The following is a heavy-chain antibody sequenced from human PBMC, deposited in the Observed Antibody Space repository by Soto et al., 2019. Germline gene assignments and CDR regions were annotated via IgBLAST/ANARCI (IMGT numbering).Heavy chain of an antibody. D-gene: IGHD3-10*01. CDR2: FDPEDGGT. CDR1: GYTLTELS. CDR3: ASVLLWFGELFRFDY. Sequence: ASVKVSCKVSGYTLTELSMHWVRQAPGKGLEWMGGFDPEDGGTIYAQKFQGRVTMTEDTSTDTAYMELSSLRSEDTAVYYCASVLLWFGELFRFDYWGQGTLVTVSS. J-gene: IGHJ4*02. V-gene: IGHV1-24*01.